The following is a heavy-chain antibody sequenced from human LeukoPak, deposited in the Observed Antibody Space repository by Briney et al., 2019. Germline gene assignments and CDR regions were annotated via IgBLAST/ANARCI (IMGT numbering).Heavy chain of an antibody. J-gene: IGHJ4*02. CDR1: GFTFSSYG. Sequence: GGSLRLSCAASGFTFSSYGMHWVRQAPGKGLEWVAVISYDGSNKYYADSVKGRFTTSRDNSKNTLYLQMNSLRAEDTAVYYCALLPQWDPIDYWGQGTLVTVSS. CDR3: ALLPQWDPIDY. CDR2: ISYDGSNK. D-gene: IGHD1-26*01. V-gene: IGHV3-30*03.